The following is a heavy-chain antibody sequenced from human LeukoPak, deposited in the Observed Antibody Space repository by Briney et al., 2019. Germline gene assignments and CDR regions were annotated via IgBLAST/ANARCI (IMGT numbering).Heavy chain of an antibody. D-gene: IGHD4-17*01. CDR1: GYTFTSYD. CDR3: ASLIFYGDYGLRDY. CDR2: INPNSGNT. V-gene: IGHV1-8*01. Sequence: ASVKVSCKASGYTFTSYDINWVRQATGQGLEWMGWINPNSGNTGYAQKFQGRVTMTRNTSISPAYTELSSLRSEGTAVYYCASLIFYGDYGLRDYWGQGTLVTVSS. J-gene: IGHJ4*02.